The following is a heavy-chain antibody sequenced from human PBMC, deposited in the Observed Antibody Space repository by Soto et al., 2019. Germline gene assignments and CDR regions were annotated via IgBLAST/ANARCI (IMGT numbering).Heavy chain of an antibody. J-gene: IGHJ5*02. Sequence: QVQLVQSGAEVKKPGASVKVSCKASGYTFTSYGISWVRQAPGQGLEWMGWISAYNGNTNYAQKLQGRGTMTTDTSTSTAYMELRSLRSDDTAVYYCARVPLYYYGSGSHLYNWFDTWGQGTLVTVSS. D-gene: IGHD3-10*01. CDR3: ARVPLYYYGSGSHLYNWFDT. CDR2: ISAYNGNT. CDR1: GYTFTSYG. V-gene: IGHV1-18*01.